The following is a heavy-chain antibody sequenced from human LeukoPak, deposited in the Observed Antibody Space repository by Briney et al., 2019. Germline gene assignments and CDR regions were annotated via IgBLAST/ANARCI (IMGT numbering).Heavy chain of an antibody. CDR2: LTNTGGTK. V-gene: IGHV3-23*01. D-gene: IGHD3-22*01. CDR3: ARSAYLDSSGYYFDF. J-gene: IGHJ4*02. CDR1: GFTFDAYA. Sequence: PGGPLRLSCTASGFTFDAYAMNWVRQAPGKGLEWVSGLTNTGGTKYYADSVKGRFSISRDNSKITVSLQMNSLSADDTAVYYCARSAYLDSSGYYFDFWGQGTLVTVSS.